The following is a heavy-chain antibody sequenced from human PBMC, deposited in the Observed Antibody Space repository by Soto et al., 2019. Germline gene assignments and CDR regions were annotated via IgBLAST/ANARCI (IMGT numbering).Heavy chain of an antibody. D-gene: IGHD6-13*01. CDR3: AKVGYSSSSFGMDV. CDR1: GFTVSSYA. V-gene: IGHV3-23*01. J-gene: IGHJ6*02. CDR2: ISGSGGRT. Sequence: EVQLLESGGGLVQPGGSLRLSCAASGFTVSSYAMSWVRQAPGKGLEWVSAISGSGGRTYYADSVKGRFTISRDNSKNTLYLQMNSLRAEDTAVYYCAKVGYSSSSFGMDVWGQGTTVTVSS.